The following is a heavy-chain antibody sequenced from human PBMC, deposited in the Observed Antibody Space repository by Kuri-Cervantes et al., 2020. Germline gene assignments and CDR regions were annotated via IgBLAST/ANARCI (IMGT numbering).Heavy chain of an antibody. V-gene: IGHV1-69*13. CDR1: GGTFSSYG. CDR3: ARSHYDSSGYYHDAFDI. CDR2: IIPIFGTT. D-gene: IGHD3-22*01. J-gene: IGHJ3*02. Sequence: SVKVSCKASGGTFSSYGIGWVRQAPGQGLEWMGGIIPIFGTTDYAQKFQGRVTITADESTSTAYMELSSLRSEDTAVYYCARSHYDSSGYYHDAFDIWGQGTMVTVSS.